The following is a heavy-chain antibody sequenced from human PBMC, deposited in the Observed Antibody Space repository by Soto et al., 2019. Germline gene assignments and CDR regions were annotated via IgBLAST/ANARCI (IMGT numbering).Heavy chain of an antibody. CDR2: INAGNGNT. CDR1: GYTFTSCA. CDR3: ARESLIFGMDV. D-gene: IGHD3-16*01. Sequence: QVRLVQSGAEVKKPGASVKVSCKASGYTFTSCAMHWVRQAPGQRLEWMGWINAGNGNTKYSQKFQVRVTITRDTSASTAYMELSSLRSEDTAVYYCARESLIFGMDVWGQGTTVTVSS. V-gene: IGHV1-3*01. J-gene: IGHJ6*02.